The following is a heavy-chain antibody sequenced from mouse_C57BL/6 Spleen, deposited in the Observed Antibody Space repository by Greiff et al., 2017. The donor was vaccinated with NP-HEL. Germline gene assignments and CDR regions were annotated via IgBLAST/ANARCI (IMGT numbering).Heavy chain of an antibody. CDR1: GYTFTDYN. D-gene: IGHD2-5*01. CDR3: ARISYYSNYVGAMDY. J-gene: IGHJ4*01. Sequence: VQLQQSGPELVKPGASVKIPCKASGYTFTDYNMDWVKQSHGKSLEWIGDINPNNGGTIYNQKFKGKATLTVDKSSSTAYMELRSLTSEDTAVYYCARISYYSNYVGAMDYWGQGTSVTVSS. V-gene: IGHV1-18*01. CDR2: INPNNGGT.